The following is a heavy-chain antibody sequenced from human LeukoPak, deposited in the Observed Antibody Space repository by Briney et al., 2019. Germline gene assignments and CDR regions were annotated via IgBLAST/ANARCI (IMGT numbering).Heavy chain of an antibody. J-gene: IGHJ4*02. CDR3: ARVRGKICDY. D-gene: IGHD3-10*01. Sequence: ASVTVPCKTSGYTLSDYYMHWVRQAPGQGLEWMGWIRGDTGDTDNPQKFQGRVAMTRDTSTNTAYMELSRLRYDDTAMYFCARVRGKICDYWGQGTLVSVSS. CDR2: IRGDTGDT. CDR1: GYTLSDYY. V-gene: IGHV1-2*02.